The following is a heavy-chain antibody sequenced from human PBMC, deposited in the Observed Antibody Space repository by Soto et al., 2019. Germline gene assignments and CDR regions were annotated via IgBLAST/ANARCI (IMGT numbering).Heavy chain of an antibody. CDR3: ALATSVAGRNWYFDV. D-gene: IGHD6-19*01. CDR2: IYWDDST. CDR1: GFSVITTGVG. Sequence: QITLKASGPTVVKPTQTLTLTCTFSGFSVITTGVGVAWIRQPPGHALEWLALIYWDDSTLYSPCLRSRLTITTDTSKNQVVHTMTNVDPADTATYFFALATSVAGRNWYFDVLGRGTLVTVSS. V-gene: IGHV2-5*02. J-gene: IGHJ2*01.